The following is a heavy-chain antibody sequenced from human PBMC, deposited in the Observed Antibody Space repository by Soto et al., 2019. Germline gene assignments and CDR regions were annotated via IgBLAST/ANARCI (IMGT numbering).Heavy chain of an antibody. Sequence: EVQLLESGGGLVQPGGSLRLSCAASGFSFSSYAMTWVRQAPGKGLEWVSVISGSGDSTYYADSVKGRFTISRDNSKNTLYLQMISVRAEDTAVYYCARRSSGWYFDYWGQGTLVIVSS. V-gene: IGHV3-23*01. CDR1: GFSFSSYA. J-gene: IGHJ4*02. CDR2: ISGSGDST. D-gene: IGHD6-19*01. CDR3: ARRSSGWYFDY.